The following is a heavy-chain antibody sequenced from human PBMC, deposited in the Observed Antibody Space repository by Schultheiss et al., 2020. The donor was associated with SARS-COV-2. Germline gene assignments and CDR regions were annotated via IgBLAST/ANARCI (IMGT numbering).Heavy chain of an antibody. CDR3: AKDTAVVPAATTDY. J-gene: IGHJ4*02. CDR2: ISSSSSTI. CDR1: GFTFSSYS. D-gene: IGHD2-2*01. V-gene: IGHV3-48*01. Sequence: GESLKISCAASGFTFSSYSMNWVRQAPGKGLEWVSYISSSSSTIYYADSVKGRFTISRDNAKNSLYLQMNSLRAEDTAVYYCAKDTAVVPAATTDYWGQGTLVTVSS.